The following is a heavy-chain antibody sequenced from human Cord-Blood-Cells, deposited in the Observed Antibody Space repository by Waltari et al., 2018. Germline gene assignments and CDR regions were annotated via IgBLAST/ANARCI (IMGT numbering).Heavy chain of an antibody. CDR2: INHSGRT. CDR3: ARTVYSGSSFDY. J-gene: IGHJ4*02. V-gene: IGHV4-34*01. Sequence: QVQLQQWGAGLLKPSETLSLTCAVYGGSFSGYYWSWIRQPPGKGLEWSGEINHSGRTNYNPSLKSRVTISVDTSKNQFSLKLSSVTAADTAVYYCARTVYSGSSFDYWGQGTLVTVSS. CDR1: GGSFSGYY. D-gene: IGHD1-26*01.